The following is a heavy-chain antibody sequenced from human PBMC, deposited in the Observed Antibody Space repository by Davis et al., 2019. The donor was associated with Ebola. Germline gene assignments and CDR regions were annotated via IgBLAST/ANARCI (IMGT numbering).Heavy chain of an antibody. J-gene: IGHJ3*02. CDR1: AFSFSTYT. CDR3: AGGESGWDASDI. V-gene: IGHV3-21*01. D-gene: IGHD6-19*01. Sequence: GESLKISCAASAFSFSTYTMTWVRQAPGKGLEWVSSISISSAFIYYADSVKGRFTVSRDNAKNSLSLQMDSLRVEDTAVYYCAGGESGWDASDIWGRGTMVTVSS. CDR2: ISISSAFI.